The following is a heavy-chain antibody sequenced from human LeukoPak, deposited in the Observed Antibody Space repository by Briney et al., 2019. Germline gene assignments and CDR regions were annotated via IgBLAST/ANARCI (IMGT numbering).Heavy chain of an antibody. CDR2: INHSGST. Sequence: SETLSLTCAVYGGSFSGYYWSWIRQPPGKGLEWIGEINHSGSTNYNPSLKSRVTISVDRSKNQFSLKLSSVTAADTAVYYCARNYCSSTSCNFDYWGQGTLVTVSS. CDR3: ARNYCSSTSCNFDY. CDR1: GGSFSGYY. V-gene: IGHV4-34*01. J-gene: IGHJ4*02. D-gene: IGHD2-2*01.